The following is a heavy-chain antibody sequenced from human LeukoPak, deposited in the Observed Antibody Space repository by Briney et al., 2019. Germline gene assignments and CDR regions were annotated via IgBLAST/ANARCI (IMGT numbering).Heavy chain of an antibody. D-gene: IGHD3-10*01. Sequence: ASVKVSCKASGYTFIDYYMHWVRQAPGQGLEWMGWINPNSGGTNYAQNFQGRVTMTRDTSIRTVYMELSRLRSDDTAVYYCANTYALGNYYKGGFDRWGQGTLVTVSS. V-gene: IGHV1-2*02. CDR1: GYTFIDYY. CDR2: INPNSGGT. CDR3: ANTYALGNYYKGGFDR. J-gene: IGHJ5*02.